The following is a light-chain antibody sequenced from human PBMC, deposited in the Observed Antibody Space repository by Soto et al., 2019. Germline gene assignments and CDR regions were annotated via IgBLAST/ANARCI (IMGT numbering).Light chain of an antibody. CDR2: DAS. CDR3: QQRNTWPFT. J-gene: IGKJ4*01. V-gene: IGKV3-11*01. CDR1: QSINSH. Sequence: EIVLTQSPVTLSLSTGERATLSCRASQSINSHLAWYQQKPGRAPRLLIYDASNRATGIPAKFSGSGSGTDFTLTISSLEPEDFAVYYCQQRNTWPFTFGEGTKVEI.